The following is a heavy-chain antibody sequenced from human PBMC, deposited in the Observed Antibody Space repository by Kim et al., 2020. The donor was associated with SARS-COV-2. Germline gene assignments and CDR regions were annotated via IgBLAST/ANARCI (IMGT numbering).Heavy chain of an antibody. CDR3: ARHKDVYSSSWLGQKPDENYYGMDV. Sequence: SETLSLTCTVSGGSISSSSYYWGWIRQPPGKGLEWIGSIYYSGSTYYNPSLKSRVTISVDTSKNQFSLKLSSVTAADTAVYYCARHKDVYSSSWLGQKPDENYYGMDVWGQGTTVTVSS. V-gene: IGHV4-39*01. J-gene: IGHJ6*02. D-gene: IGHD6-13*01. CDR1: GGSISSSSYY. CDR2: IYYSGST.